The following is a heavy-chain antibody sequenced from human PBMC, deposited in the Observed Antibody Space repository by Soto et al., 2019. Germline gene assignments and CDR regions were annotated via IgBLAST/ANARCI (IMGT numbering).Heavy chain of an antibody. D-gene: IGHD2-15*01. V-gene: IGHV1-18*01. J-gene: IGHJ5*02. CDR1: GYTFTSYG. CDR3: ARNPLGYCSGGSCPNNWFDP. CDR2: ISAYNGST. Sequence: QVQLVQSGAEVKKPGASVKVSCKASGYTFTSYGISWVRQAPGQGLEWMGWISAYNGSTNYAQKLQGRVTMTTDTSTSTAYMELRSLRSDDTAVYYCARNPLGYCSGGSCPNNWFDPWGQGTLVTVSS.